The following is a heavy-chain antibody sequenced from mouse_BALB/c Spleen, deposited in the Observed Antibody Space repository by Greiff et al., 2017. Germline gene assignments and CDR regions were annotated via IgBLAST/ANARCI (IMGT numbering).Heavy chain of an antibody. Sequence: VMLVESGAELAKPGASVKMSCKASGYTFTSYWMHWVKQRPGQGLEWIGYINPSTGYTEYNQKFKDKATLTADKSSNTAYMQLSSLTSEESAVYYCAGVSYDYERGGYAMDYWGQGTSVTVSA. CDR2: INPSTGYT. J-gene: IGHJ4*01. CDR3: AGVSYDYERGGYAMDY. D-gene: IGHD2-4*01. CDR1: GYTFTSYW. V-gene: IGHV1-7*01.